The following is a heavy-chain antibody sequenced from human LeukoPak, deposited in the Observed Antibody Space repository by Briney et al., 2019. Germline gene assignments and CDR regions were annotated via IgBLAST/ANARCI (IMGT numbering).Heavy chain of an antibody. D-gene: IGHD4-17*01. CDR2: ISADASST. CDR1: GFTFSSYA. Sequence: PGGSLRLSCAASGFTFSSYAMSWVRQAPGKGLEWVSAISADASSTYYADSVEGRFTISRYNSKNTLYLQMNSLRADDTAVYYYARGAYGDYDYWGQGTLVTVSS. J-gene: IGHJ4*02. CDR3: ARGAYGDYDY. V-gene: IGHV3-23*01.